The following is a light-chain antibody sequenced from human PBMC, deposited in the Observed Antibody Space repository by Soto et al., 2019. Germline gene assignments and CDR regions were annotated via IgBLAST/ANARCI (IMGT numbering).Light chain of an antibody. CDR2: NKS. J-gene: IGKJ1*01. CDR3: QQYGSPGT. V-gene: IGKV3-20*01. Sequence: EILLTQSPGTLSLSPGEGATVSCRVSQSIHSKSLVWYQRKFGQAPRLLIYNKSSRATGIPDRLSGSGSGTDFTLTISRLEPEDFAVSYCQQYGSPGTFRQGTKVDI. CDR1: QSIHSKS.